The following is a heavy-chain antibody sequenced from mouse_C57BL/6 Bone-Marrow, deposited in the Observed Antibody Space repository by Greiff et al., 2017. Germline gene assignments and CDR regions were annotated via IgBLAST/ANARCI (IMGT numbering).Heavy chain of an antibody. CDR2: IYPGDGDT. CDR3: ERGRVY. CDR1: GYAFTSSW. Sequence: VQLQQSGPELVKPGASVKISCKASGYAFTSSWMNWVKQRPGKGLEWIGRIYPGDGDTNYNGKFKGKATLTADKSSSTAYMQLSRLTSEDYAVYFCERGRVYWGQGTLVTVSA. V-gene: IGHV1-82*01. J-gene: IGHJ3*01.